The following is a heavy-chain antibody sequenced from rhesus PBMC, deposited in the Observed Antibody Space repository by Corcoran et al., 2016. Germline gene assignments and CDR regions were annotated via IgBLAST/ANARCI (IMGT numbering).Heavy chain of an antibody. CDR2: ITYSGTT. D-gene: IGHD6-25*01. J-gene: IGHJ4*01. Sequence: QVQLQESGPGLVKPSETLSLTCAVSGGSISGSYYWNWIRQPPGKGLEWVGFITYSGTTTYNPSLKSRVTISRDTSKNQFSLKLSSVTAADTAVYYCARARVAADFDYWGQGVLVTVSS. CDR1: GGSISGSYY. V-gene: IGHV4-122*02. CDR3: ARARVAADFDY.